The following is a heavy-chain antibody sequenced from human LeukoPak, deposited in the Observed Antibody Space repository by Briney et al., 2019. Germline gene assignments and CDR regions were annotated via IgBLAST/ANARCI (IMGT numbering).Heavy chain of an antibody. CDR3: ARDRDPGYYDTNGYRRVNAFDI. V-gene: IGHV3-21*01. CDR1: GFTFISYS. CDR2: ISNSSPNI. D-gene: IGHD3-22*01. J-gene: IGHJ3*02. Sequence: GGSLRLSCAVSGFTFISYSMNWVRQAPGKGLEWVSSISNSSPNIYYADSVKGRFTISRDSAKDPLFLQMNSLRAEDTAVYYCARDRDPGYYDTNGYRRVNAFDIWGQGTMVTVSS.